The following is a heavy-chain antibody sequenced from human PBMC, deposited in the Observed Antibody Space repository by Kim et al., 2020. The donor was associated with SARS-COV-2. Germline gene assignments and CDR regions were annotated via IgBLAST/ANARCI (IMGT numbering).Heavy chain of an antibody. CDR1: GGSFSGY. V-gene: IGHV4-34*01. Sequence: SETLSLTCAVYGGSFSGYWAWIRNPQGKGLDWFGEIHHVGTTRYNPSLKIRATISVDTSKRQVSLRLSSVTAADTAVYYCATHCSSNTCYFAWLDPWGQGTLVTVSS. CDR3: ATHCSSNTCYFAWLDP. CDR2: IHHVGTT. D-gene: IGHD2-2*01. J-gene: IGHJ5*02.